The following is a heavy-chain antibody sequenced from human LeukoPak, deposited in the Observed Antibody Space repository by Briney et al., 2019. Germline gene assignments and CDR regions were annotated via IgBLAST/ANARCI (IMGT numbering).Heavy chain of an antibody. V-gene: IGHV4-30-2*01. CDR3: ARTYYDFWSGYYADY. CDR2: IYHSGST. D-gene: IGHD3-3*01. Sequence: SETLCLTCTVSGGSISSGGYYWSWIRQPPGKGLEWIGYIYHSGSTYYNPSLKSRVTISVDRSKNQFSLKLSSVTAADTAVYYCARTYYDFWSGYYADYWGQGTLVTVSS. J-gene: IGHJ4*02. CDR1: GGSISSGGYY.